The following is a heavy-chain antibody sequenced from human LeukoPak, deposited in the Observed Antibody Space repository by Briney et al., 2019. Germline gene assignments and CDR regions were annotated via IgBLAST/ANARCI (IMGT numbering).Heavy chain of an antibody. CDR1: GYTFTSYY. V-gene: IGHV1-18*04. D-gene: IGHD3-10*01. Sequence: GASVKVSCKASGYTFTSYYMHWVRQAPGQGLEWMGWISAYNGDTNYAEKLQGKVTMTTDTSTSTAYMELKSLRSDDTAVYYCARGGQRYYYGSGTYYAIDYWGQGTLVTVSS. J-gene: IGHJ4*02. CDR2: ISAYNGDT. CDR3: ARGGQRYYYGSGTYYAIDY.